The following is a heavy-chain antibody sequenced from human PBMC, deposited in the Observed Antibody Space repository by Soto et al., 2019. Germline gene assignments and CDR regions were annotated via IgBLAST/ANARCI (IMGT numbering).Heavy chain of an antibody. CDR3: ARAVAGTMSFDY. CDR2: IGTAGDT. V-gene: IGHV3-13*01. Sequence: GGSLRLSCAASGFTFSSYDMHWVRQATGKGLEWVSAIGTAGDTYYPGSVKGRFTISRENAKNSLYLQMNSLRAGDTAVYYCARAVAGTMSFDYWGQGTLVTVSS. D-gene: IGHD6-19*01. CDR1: GFTFSSYD. J-gene: IGHJ4*02.